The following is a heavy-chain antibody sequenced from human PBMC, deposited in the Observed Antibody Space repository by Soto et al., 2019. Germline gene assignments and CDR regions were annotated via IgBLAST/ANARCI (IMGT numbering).Heavy chain of an antibody. CDR1: GGTFSSYA. J-gene: IGHJ3*02. D-gene: IGHD3-22*01. V-gene: IGHV1-69*05. Sequence: GASVKVSCKASGGTFSSYAISWVRQAPGQGLEWMGGIIPIFGTANYAQKLQGRVTMTTDTSTSTAYMELRSLRSDDTAVYYCARDGFYYDSSGPMDAFDIWGQGTMVTVSS. CDR2: IIPIFGTA. CDR3: ARDGFYYDSSGPMDAFDI.